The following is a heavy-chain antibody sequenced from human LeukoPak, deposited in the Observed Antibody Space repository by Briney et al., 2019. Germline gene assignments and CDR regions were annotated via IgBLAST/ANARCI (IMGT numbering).Heavy chain of an antibody. CDR2: ISVSGGST. V-gene: IGHV3-23*01. CDR3: AKVASGSYLDYFDY. Sequence: GGSLRLSCAASGFTFSSYGMHWVRQAPGKGLEWVSTISVSGGSTFYPDSVKGRFTISRDNSKNTLYLQMHSLRAEDTAVYYCAKVASGSYLDYFDYWGQGTLVTVSS. D-gene: IGHD3-3*01. CDR1: GFTFSSYG. J-gene: IGHJ4*02.